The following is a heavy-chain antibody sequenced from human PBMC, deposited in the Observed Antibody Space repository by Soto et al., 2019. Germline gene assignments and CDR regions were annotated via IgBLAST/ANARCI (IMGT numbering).Heavy chain of an antibody. V-gene: IGHV3-30*18. CDR1: GFTFSSYG. CDR3: AKGPTVTTLSDFDY. CDR2: ISYDGSNK. Sequence: GGSLRLSCAASGFTFSSYGMHWVRQAPGKGLEWVAVISYDGSNKYYADSVKGRFTISRDNSRNTLYLQMNSLRAEDTAVYYCAKGPTVTTLSDFDYWGQGTLVTVSS. J-gene: IGHJ4*02. D-gene: IGHD4-17*01.